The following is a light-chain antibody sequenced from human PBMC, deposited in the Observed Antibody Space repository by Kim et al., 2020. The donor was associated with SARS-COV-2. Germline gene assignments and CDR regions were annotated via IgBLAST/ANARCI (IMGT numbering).Light chain of an antibody. V-gene: IGKV1-5*03. CDR3: QQYNGAGT. J-gene: IGKJ1*01. Sequence: AASVGDRVTRTCRASQSINRWLAWYQQKPGQTPNLLIYEASSLQSGVPSRFSGSGSGTEFTLTISSLQPDNFATYYCQQYNGAGTFGQGTKVDIK. CDR1: QSINRW. CDR2: EAS.